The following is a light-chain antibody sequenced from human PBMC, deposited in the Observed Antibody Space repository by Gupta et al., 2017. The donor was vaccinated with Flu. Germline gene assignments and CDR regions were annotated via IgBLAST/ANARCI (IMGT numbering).Light chain of an antibody. CDR2: GAS. CDR3: QHYGSSLWT. J-gene: IGKJ1*01. Sequence: IVLTQSLGTLSLSPGERATLSFRASQSVRSRYLAWYQQKPGQAPRLLTYGASSRATGLPDRFSGSGSGTEFTLTISRLEPEDFAVYYCQHYGSSLWTFGEGTKVEIK. V-gene: IGKV3-20*01. CDR1: QSVRSRY.